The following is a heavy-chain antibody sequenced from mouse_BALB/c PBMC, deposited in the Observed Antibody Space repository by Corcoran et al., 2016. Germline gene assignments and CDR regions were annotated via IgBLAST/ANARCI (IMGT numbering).Heavy chain of an antibody. J-gene: IGHJ2*01. V-gene: IGHV3-6*02. CDR3: ANLGY. CDR2: ISYDGSN. D-gene: IGHD2-10*02. Sequence: DVQLQESGPGLVKPSQSLSLTCSVTGYSITSGYYWNWIRQFPGNKLEWMGYISYDGSNNYNPSLKNRISITRDTSKNQFFLKLNSVTTEDTATYYRANLGYWGQGTTLTVSS. CDR1: GYSITSGYY.